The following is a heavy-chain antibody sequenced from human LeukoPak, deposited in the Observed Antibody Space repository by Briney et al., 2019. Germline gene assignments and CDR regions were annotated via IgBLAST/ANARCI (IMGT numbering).Heavy chain of an antibody. CDR1: GGSISSGSYY. CDR2: IYTSGST. J-gene: IGHJ4*02. D-gene: IGHD6-19*01. Sequence: SETLSLTCTVSGGSISSGSYYWSWIRQPAGKGLEWIGRIYTSGSTNYNPSLKSRVTIPVDTAKHQFSLKRNPVTSSDTSRYFCARGISGEFDYWGQGTLVTVSS. CDR3: ARGISGEFDY. V-gene: IGHV4-61*02.